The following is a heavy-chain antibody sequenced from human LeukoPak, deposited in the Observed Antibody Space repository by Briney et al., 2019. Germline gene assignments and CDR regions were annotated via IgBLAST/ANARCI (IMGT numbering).Heavy chain of an antibody. CDR3: ARVFYYGDYLINYNFDY. CDR1: GYTFTGYY. J-gene: IGHJ4*02. V-gene: IGHV1-2*02. D-gene: IGHD4-17*01. CDR2: INPNSGGT. Sequence: ASVKVSCKTSGYTFTGYYIHWVRQAPGQGLEWMGWINPNSGGTNYAQRFHGRVTMTRDTSITTAYMELSRLSSDDSAVYYCARVFYYGDYLINYNFDYWGQGTLVTVSS.